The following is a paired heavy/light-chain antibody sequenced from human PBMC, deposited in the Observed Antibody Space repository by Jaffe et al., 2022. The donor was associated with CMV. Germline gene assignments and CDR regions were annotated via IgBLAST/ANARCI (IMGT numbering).Light chain of an antibody. V-gene: IGLV5-45*03. Sequence: QAVLTQPSSLSASPGASASLTCTLRSGLNVGNYRIYWYQQKPGSPPQYLLRYSSDSDKQQGSGVPSRFSGSKDASANAGILLISGLQFEDEADYYCMIWHISGWVFGGGTKLTVL. CDR2: YSSDSDK. CDR3: MIWHISGWV. CDR1: SGLNVGNYR. J-gene: IGLJ3*02.
Heavy chain of an antibody. V-gene: IGHV3-49*04. CDR3: TRAYCPGDCNYPGND. Sequence: EVQLVESGGGLEQPGRSLRLSCTTSGFTLGDFALNWVRQAPGKGLEWVGLIRSKTYGGTTEYAASVKGRFSISRDDSKNIAYLEMNSLQTEDTAVYYCTRAYCPGDCNYPGNDWGQGTLVTVSS. CDR1: GFTLGDFA. CDR2: IRSKTYGGTT. D-gene: IGHD2-21*02. J-gene: IGHJ4*02.